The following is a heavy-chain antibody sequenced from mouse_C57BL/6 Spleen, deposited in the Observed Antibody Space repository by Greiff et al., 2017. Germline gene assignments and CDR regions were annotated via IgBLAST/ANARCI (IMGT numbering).Heavy chain of an antibody. CDR2: MYPGDGDT. V-gene: IGHV1-82*01. Sequence: VKLMESGPELVKPGASVKISCKASGYAFSSSWMNWVKQRPGKGLEWIGRMYPGDGDTNYNGKFKVKATLTADKSSSTAYMQLSSLTSEDSAVYFCAREATVDYFDYWGQGTTLTVSS. J-gene: IGHJ2*01. CDR1: GYAFSSSW. CDR3: AREATVDYFDY. D-gene: IGHD1-1*01.